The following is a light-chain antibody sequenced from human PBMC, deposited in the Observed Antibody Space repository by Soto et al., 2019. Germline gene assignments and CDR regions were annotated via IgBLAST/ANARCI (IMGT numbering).Light chain of an antibody. Sequence: QSVLTHPLSVSGSPGQSVTISCTGTNSDVGGYNCVSWYQQHPGKAPQLIIYDVTQRPSGVPDRFSGSKSGNTASLSISGLQAEDEADYYCCSHSASYTFVFGTGTKVTVL. CDR3: CSHSASYTFV. CDR1: NSDVGGYNC. V-gene: IGLV2-11*01. J-gene: IGLJ1*01. CDR2: DVT.